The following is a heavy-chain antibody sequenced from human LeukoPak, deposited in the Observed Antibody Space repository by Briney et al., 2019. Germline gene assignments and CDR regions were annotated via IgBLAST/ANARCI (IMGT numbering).Heavy chain of an antibody. CDR3: ASTDGGWSVFDY. V-gene: IGHV3-66*01. CDR2: IYSGGST. Sequence: PGGSLRLSCAASGFTVSSNYMSWVRQAPGKGLEWVSVIYSGGSTYYADSVKGRFTISRDNPKNTLYLQMNSLRAEDTAVYYCASTDGGWSVFDYWGQGTLVTVSS. D-gene: IGHD6-19*01. CDR1: GFTVSSNY. J-gene: IGHJ4*02.